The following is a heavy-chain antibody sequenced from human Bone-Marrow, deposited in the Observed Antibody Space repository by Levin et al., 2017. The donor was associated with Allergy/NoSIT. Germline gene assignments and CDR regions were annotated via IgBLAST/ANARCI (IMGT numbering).Heavy chain of an antibody. V-gene: IGHV3-30-3*01. CDR1: GFRFDNSA. D-gene: IGHD5-12*01. J-gene: IGHJ4*02. CDR2: ISNDGTIK. Sequence: QAGESLKISCEASGFRFDNSAMHWVRQAPGKGLEWVAVISNDGTIKYHAESVTGRFTISRDNSNNTLYLLMDSLGTEDTAVYYCVKGGSHGGYHQDHASWGQGILVTVSS. CDR3: VKGGSHGGYHQDHAS.